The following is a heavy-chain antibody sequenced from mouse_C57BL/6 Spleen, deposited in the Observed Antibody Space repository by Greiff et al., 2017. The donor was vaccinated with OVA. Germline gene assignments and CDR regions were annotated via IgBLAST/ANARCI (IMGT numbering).Heavy chain of an antibody. D-gene: IGHD3-3*01. J-gene: IGHJ2*01. V-gene: IGHV5-4*01. CDR3: AREGDGFDY. CDR2: ISDGGSYT. CDR1: GFTFSRYA. Sequence: EVMLVESGGGLVKPGGSLKLSCAASGFTFSRYAMSWVRQTPEKRLEWVATISDGGSYTYYPDNVKGRFTISRDNAKNNLYLQMSHLKSEDTAMYYCAREGDGFDYWGQGTTLTVSS.